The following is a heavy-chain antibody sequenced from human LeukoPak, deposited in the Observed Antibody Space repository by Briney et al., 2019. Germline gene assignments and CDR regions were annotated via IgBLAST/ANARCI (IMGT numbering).Heavy chain of an antibody. D-gene: IGHD6-19*01. Sequence: ASVKVSCKASGGTFSSYAISWVRQAPVQGLEWMGRIIPIFGTANYAQKFQGRVTITTDESTSTAYMELSSLRSEDTAVYYCALSSPYSSGWYPYFQHWGQGTLVTVSS. CDR3: ALSSPYSSGWYPYFQH. V-gene: IGHV1-69*05. CDR2: IIPIFGTA. J-gene: IGHJ1*01. CDR1: GGTFSSYA.